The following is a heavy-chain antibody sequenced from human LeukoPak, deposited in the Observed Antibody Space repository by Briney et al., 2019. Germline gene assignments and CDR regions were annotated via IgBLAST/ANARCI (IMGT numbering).Heavy chain of an antibody. CDR1: GGTFSSYA. Sequence: ASVKVSCKASGGTFSSYAISWVRQAPGQGLEWMGGIIPIFGTANYAQKFQGRVTITTDESTSTAYMELSSLRSEDTAVYYCARVVSLSVVTSLFDSWGQGTLVTVSS. CDR2: IIPIFGTA. CDR3: ARVVSLSVVTSLFDS. D-gene: IGHD4-23*01. V-gene: IGHV1-69*05. J-gene: IGHJ4*02.